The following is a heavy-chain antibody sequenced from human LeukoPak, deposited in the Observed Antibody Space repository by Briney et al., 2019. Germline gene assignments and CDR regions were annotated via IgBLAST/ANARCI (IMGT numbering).Heavy chain of an antibody. Sequence: ASVKVSCKASGYTFTGYYMHWVRQAPGQGLEWMGWINPSSGGTNYAQKFQGRVTMTRDTSISTAYMELSRLRSDDTAVYCCALISSSWYAVDYWGQGTLVTVSS. CDR1: GYTFTGYY. D-gene: IGHD6-13*01. CDR2: INPSSGGT. CDR3: ALISSSWYAVDY. J-gene: IGHJ4*02. V-gene: IGHV1-2*02.